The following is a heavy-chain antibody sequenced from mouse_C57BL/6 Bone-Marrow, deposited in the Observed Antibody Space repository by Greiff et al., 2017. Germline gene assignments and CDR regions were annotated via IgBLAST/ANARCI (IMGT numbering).Heavy chain of an antibody. J-gene: IGHJ2*01. CDR2: IDPSDSYT. V-gene: IGHV1-69*01. Sequence: QVQLQQPGAELVMPGASVKLSCKASGYTFTSYWMHWVKQRPGQGLEWIGEIDPSDSYTNYNQKFKGKSTLTVDKSSSTAYMQLSSLTSEDSAVYYCARGGWVRLTFDYWGQGTALTVSA. CDR1: GYTFTSYW. CDR3: ARGGWVRLTFDY. D-gene: IGHD2-2*01.